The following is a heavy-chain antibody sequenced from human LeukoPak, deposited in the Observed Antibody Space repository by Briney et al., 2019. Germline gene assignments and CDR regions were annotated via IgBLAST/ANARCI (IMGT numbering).Heavy chain of an antibody. Sequence: GGSLRLSCEASGFTFSAYAMTWVRQAPGKGLEWVAVISYDGSNEYYADSVRGRFAISRDTSKNTLYLQMNGLRAEDTALYYCARKFLTGRLIDYWGQGTLVTVSS. CDR3: ARKFLTGRLIDY. D-gene: IGHD7-27*01. J-gene: IGHJ4*02. V-gene: IGHV3-30*03. CDR2: ISYDGSNE. CDR1: GFTFSAYA.